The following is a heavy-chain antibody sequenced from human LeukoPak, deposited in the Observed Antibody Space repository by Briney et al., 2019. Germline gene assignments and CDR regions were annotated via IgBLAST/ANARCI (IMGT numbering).Heavy chain of an antibody. CDR3: ARYLWVGATAPRYFDY. Sequence: PGESLKISCKGSGYSFTSYWIGWVRQMPGKGLEWMGIIYPGDSDTRYSPPFQGQVTISADKSISTAYLQWSSLKASDTAMYYCARYLWVGATAPRYFDYWGQGTLVTVSS. CDR2: IYPGDSDT. D-gene: IGHD1-26*01. V-gene: IGHV5-51*01. CDR1: GYSFTSYW. J-gene: IGHJ4*02.